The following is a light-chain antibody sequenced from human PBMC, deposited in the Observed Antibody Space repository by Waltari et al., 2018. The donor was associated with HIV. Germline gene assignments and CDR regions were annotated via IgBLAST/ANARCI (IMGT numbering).Light chain of an antibody. CDR2: DNN. Sequence: QSVLTQPPSVSAAPGQKVTISCSGSSSNIGNNYVSWYQQLPGTAPKLLIYDNNQRPSGIPDRFSGSKSGTSATLGITGLQTGDEADYYCGTWDSSLSEVFGTGTKVTVL. J-gene: IGLJ1*01. CDR3: GTWDSSLSEV. CDR1: SSNIGNNY. V-gene: IGLV1-51*01.